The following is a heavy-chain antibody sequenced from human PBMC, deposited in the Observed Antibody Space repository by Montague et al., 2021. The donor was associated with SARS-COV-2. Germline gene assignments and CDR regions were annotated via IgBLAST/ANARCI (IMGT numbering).Heavy chain of an antibody. V-gene: IGHV3-11*06. CDR2: ISSSTTYT. CDR3: AREGHLATRPGWSNWFDP. D-gene: IGHD6-6*01. CDR1: GFNFSDYY. J-gene: IGHJ5*01. Sequence: SRSLSLAASGFNFSDYYITWVRQAPGKGLEWVAYISSSTTYTNYADSLKGRFTISRDNTKKSVYLQMNRLRAEDTGVYYCAREGHLATRPGWSNWFDPWGQGTLGTVPS.